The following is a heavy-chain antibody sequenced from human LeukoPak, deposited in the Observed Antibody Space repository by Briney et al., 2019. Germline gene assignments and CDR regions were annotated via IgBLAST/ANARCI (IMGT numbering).Heavy chain of an antibody. D-gene: IGHD1-26*01. CDR1: GHTFTSYY. Sequence: ASVKVSCKASGHTFTSYYMHWVRQAPGQGLEWMGIINPSGGSTSYAQKFQGRVTMTRDMSTSTVYMELSSLRSEDTAVYYCARDLVGATTGYWGQGTLVTVSS. J-gene: IGHJ4*02. V-gene: IGHV1-46*01. CDR3: ARDLVGATTGY. CDR2: INPSGGST.